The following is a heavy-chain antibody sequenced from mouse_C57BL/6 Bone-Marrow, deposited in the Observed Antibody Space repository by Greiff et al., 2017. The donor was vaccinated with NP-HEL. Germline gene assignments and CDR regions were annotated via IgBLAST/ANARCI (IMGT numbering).Heavy chain of an antibody. CDR2: IRSKSNNYAT. CDR3: VKGGYDGFAD. J-gene: IGHJ3*01. V-gene: IGHV10-1*01. Sequence: EVQRVESGGGLVQPKGSLKLSCAASGFSFNTYAMNWVRQAPGKGLEWVARIRSKSNNYATYYAASVKDRFTISRDDSESILYLQLNNLKTEDSAMYYCVKGGYDGFADWGQGTLVTVSA. D-gene: IGHD2-2*01. CDR1: GFSFNTYA.